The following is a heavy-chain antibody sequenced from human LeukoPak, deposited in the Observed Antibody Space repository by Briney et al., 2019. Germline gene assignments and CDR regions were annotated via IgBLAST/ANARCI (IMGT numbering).Heavy chain of an antibody. D-gene: IGHD4-17*01. J-gene: IGHJ3*02. CDR3: ARDPNGDYIGAFDM. CDR2: IRGGGGSA. Sequence: GSWRPSCTASGFPFSVYAMVGVRQAPGKGREWVAAIRGGGGSAFYAASVKGRFTISRDNSKYTLFLQMNSLRTEDTAVYYCARDPNGDYIGAFDMWGPGTMVTVSS. V-gene: IGHV3-23*01. CDR1: GFPFSVYA.